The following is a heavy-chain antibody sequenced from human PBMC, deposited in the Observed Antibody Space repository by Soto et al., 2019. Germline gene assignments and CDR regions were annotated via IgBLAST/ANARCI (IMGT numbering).Heavy chain of an antibody. J-gene: IGHJ4*02. V-gene: IGHV4-31*03. D-gene: IGHD3-10*01. CDR1: GGSISSGAYY. CDR3: ARENTLVRGYHFDY. CDR2: ISYSGST. Sequence: QVQLRESGPGLVKPSQTLSLTCSVSGGSISSGAYYWNWIRHHPGKGLEWIGYISYSGSTDYNPSLKSRVTISVDTSNNQFSRRLSSVTAADTAVYYCARENTLVRGYHFDYWGQGTLVTVS.